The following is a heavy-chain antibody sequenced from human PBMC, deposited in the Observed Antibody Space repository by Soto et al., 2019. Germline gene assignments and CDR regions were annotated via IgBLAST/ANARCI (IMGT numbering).Heavy chain of an antibody. CDR3: ARDLDLGGCYSSCGMDI. CDR1: GYTFTSYY. Sequence: ASVKVSCKASGYTFTSYYMHWVRQAPGQGLEWMGIINPSGGSTSYAQKFQGRVTMTRDTSTSTVYMELSSLRSEDTAVYYCARDLDLGGCYSSCGMDIWGQGTTVTLSS. V-gene: IGHV1-46*01. CDR2: INPSGGST. D-gene: IGHD1-7*01. J-gene: IGHJ6*02.